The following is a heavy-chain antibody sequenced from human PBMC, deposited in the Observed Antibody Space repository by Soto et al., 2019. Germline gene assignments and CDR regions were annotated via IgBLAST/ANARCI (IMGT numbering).Heavy chain of an antibody. CDR3: ARDHSSSWYPLPNYYMDV. D-gene: IGHD6-13*01. CDR2: INSDGSST. Sequence: GGSLRLSCAASGFTFSSYWMHWVRQAPGKGLVWVSRINSDGSSTSYADSVKGRFTISRDNAKNTLYLQMNSLRAEDTAVYYCARDHSSSWYPLPNYYMDVWGKGTTVTVS. J-gene: IGHJ6*03. V-gene: IGHV3-74*01. CDR1: GFTFSSYW.